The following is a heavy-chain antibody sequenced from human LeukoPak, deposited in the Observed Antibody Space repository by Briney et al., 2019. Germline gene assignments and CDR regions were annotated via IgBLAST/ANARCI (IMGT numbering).Heavy chain of an antibody. V-gene: IGHV3-23*01. CDR3: AKSPQYCSSINCYFLEN. Sequence: PGGSLRLSCAASGFIFTSYAMTWVRQAPGKGLKWVSTITGNGDSAYSADSAKGRFTISRDNSKNTLYLQMNSLRAEDTAVYYCAKSPQYCSSINCYFLENWGQGTLVTVSS. J-gene: IGHJ4*02. CDR1: GFIFTSYA. CDR2: ITGNGDSA. D-gene: IGHD2-2*01.